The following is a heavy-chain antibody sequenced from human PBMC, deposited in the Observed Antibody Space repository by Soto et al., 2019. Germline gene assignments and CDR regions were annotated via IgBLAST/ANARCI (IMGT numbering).Heavy chain of an antibody. CDR2: MWYHGRDK. CDR3: ASDAGGQSGNFIFDS. CDR1: GFSFSDYV. V-gene: IGHV3-33*01. J-gene: IGHJ4*02. Sequence: QVRLVESGGGVVQPGRSLRLSCAASGFSFSDYVMHWVRQSPGVGLEWVAVMWYHGRDKFYAESVKGRFTITRDNSKNTLYLQMNSLRAEDTAVYYCASDAGGQSGNFIFDSWGQGALVTVSS. D-gene: IGHD1-26*01.